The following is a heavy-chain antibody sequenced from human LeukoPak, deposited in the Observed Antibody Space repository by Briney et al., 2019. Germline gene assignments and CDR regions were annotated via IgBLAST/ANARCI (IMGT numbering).Heavy chain of an antibody. Sequence: GASVKVSCKASGYTFTGYYMHWVRQAPGQGLEWMGWINPNSGGTNYAQKFQGRVTITRNTSISTAYMELSSLRSEDTAVYYCARWDPYSSVDYWGQGTLVTVSS. D-gene: IGHD6-25*01. CDR2: INPNSGGT. CDR3: ARWDPYSSVDY. J-gene: IGHJ4*02. CDR1: GYTFTGYY. V-gene: IGHV1-2*02.